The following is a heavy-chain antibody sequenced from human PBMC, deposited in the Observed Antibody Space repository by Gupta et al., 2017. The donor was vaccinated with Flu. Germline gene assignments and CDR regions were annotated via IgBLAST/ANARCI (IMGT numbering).Heavy chain of an antibody. V-gene: IGHV3-49*04. CDR2: IRSKAHGGTT. Sequence: EVQLVESGGGLVQPGSSLRLSCTVSGLTVGDYAMSWVRQAPGKGLEWVGFIRSKAHGGTTEYAASVKGRFTISRDDSKSIAYLQMDSLKTEDTAVYYCTRETGYYFDYWGQGTLVTVSS. CDR3: TRETGYYFDY. CDR1: GLTVGDYA. J-gene: IGHJ4*02.